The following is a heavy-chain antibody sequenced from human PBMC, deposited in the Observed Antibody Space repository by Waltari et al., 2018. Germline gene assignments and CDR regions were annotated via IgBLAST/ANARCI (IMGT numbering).Heavy chain of an antibody. CDR1: GGPFGGYG. D-gene: IGHD7-27*01. V-gene: IGHV1-69*12. CDR3: ATHKLGISQHYYHMGA. Sequence: VQLVQSGAEVRTPGSSVKVSCKASGGPFGGYGISWVRLVPGQRLEWLGVIIPRFGIPDYSQKFQDRLTMTADESTSTAYMELSSLTSEDTAIYFCATHKLGISQHYYHMGAWGKGTTVTISS. CDR2: IIPRFGIP. J-gene: IGHJ6*03.